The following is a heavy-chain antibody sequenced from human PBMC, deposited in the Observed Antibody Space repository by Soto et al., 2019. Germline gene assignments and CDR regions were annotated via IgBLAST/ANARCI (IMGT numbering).Heavy chain of an antibody. Sequence: SETLSLTCAVYGGSFSGYYWSWIRQPPGKGLEWIGEINHSGSTNYNPSLKSRVTISVDTSKNQFSLKLSSVTAADTAVYYCARARDSGKYYFDYWGQGTLVTVSS. V-gene: IGHV4-34*01. D-gene: IGHD3-10*01. J-gene: IGHJ4*02. CDR2: INHSGST. CDR3: ARARDSGKYYFDY. CDR1: GGSFSGYY.